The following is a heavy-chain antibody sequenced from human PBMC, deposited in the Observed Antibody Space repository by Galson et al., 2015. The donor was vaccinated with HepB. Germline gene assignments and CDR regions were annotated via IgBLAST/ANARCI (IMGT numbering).Heavy chain of an antibody. CDR1: GFTFDSYV. J-gene: IGHJ6*02. D-gene: IGHD3-16*01. V-gene: IGHV3-20*04. CDR3: SRDADTALKDYNYHYYGLDV. CDR2: INWNGGRT. Sequence: SLRLSCAASGFTFDSYVMAWVRQVPGKGLEWVSSINWNGGRTGYSDSVQGRFTISRDNAKNSLYLQMNSLRAEDTALYYCSRDADTALKDYNYHYYGLDVWGQGTMVTVSS.